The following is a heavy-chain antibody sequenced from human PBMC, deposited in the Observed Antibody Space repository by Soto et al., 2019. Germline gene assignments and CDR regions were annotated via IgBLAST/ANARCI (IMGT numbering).Heavy chain of an antibody. CDR1: GGTFSTST. CDR2: TIPILNVA. D-gene: IGHD5-12*01. CDR3: ARDLTIGSTYSGYDAIDS. J-gene: IGHJ4*02. V-gene: IGHV1-69*08. Sequence: QVQLVQSGAEVKKPGSSVKVSCKASGGTFSTSTFTWVRQAPGQGLEWMGRTIPILNVADYAQDFQGRVTITADKSTSTADMELTSLTSKDTAVYYCARDLTIGSTYSGYDAIDSWGQGTLVTVSS.